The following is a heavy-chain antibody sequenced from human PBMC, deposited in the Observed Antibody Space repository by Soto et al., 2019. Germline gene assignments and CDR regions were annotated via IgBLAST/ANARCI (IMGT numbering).Heavy chain of an antibody. Sequence: GGSLRLSCAASGFTFSSYSMNWVRQAPGKGLEWVSYISSSSSTIYYADSVKGRFTISRDNAKNSLYLQMNSLRAEDTAVYYCAGISSSGYYGDAFDIWGQGTMVTVSS. D-gene: IGHD3-22*01. V-gene: IGHV3-48*01. J-gene: IGHJ3*02. CDR2: ISSSSSTI. CDR1: GFTFSSYS. CDR3: AGISSSGYYGDAFDI.